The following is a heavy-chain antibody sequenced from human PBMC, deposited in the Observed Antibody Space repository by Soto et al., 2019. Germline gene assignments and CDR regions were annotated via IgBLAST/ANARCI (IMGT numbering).Heavy chain of an antibody. CDR1: GGTFSSYA. Sequence: QVQLVQSGAEVKKPGSSVKVSCKASGGTFSSYAISWVRQAPGQGLEWMGGIIPIFGPADYAQKFKGRVTITADESPSPAYMELSSLRSEDTAVYYCASHSGTSPEGRYYYGMDVWGQGTTVTVSS. J-gene: IGHJ6*02. CDR3: ASHSGTSPEGRYYYGMDV. V-gene: IGHV1-69*12. CDR2: IIPIFGPA. D-gene: IGHD1-26*01.